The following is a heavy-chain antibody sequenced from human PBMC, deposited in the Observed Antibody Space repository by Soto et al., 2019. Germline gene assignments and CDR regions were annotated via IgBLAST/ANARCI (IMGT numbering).Heavy chain of an antibody. CDR2: IYYSGST. Sequence: TSETLSLTCTVSGGSISSSSYYWGWIRQPPGKGLEWIGSIYYSGSTYYNPSLKSRVTISVDTSKNQFSLKLSSVTAADTAVYYCARHVRGENFDYWGQGTLVTVSS. CDR1: GGSISSSSYY. J-gene: IGHJ4*02. D-gene: IGHD3-10*02. CDR3: ARHVRGENFDY. V-gene: IGHV4-39*01.